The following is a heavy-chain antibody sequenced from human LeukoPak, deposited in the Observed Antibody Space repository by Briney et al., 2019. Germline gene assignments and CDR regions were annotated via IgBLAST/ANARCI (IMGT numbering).Heavy chain of an antibody. D-gene: IGHD1-1*01. V-gene: IGHV3-74*01. CDR1: GFNFRNYW. CDR2: TNSDGSST. J-gene: IGHJ4*02. CDR3: ATDEAATGRLDY. Sequence: GGSLRLSCAASGFNFRNYWMHWVRQAPGKGLVWVSRTNSDGSSTSYADSVKGRFTISRDNAENTLYLQINSLRAEDTAVYYCATDEAATGRLDYWGQGTLVTDSS.